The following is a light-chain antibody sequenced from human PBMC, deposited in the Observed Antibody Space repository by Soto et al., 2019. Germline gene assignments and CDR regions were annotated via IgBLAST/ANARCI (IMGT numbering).Light chain of an antibody. J-gene: IGLJ3*02. CDR3: VLYMGGGIGV. CDR2: SAN. V-gene: IGLV8-61*01. CDR1: FGSVSTSYY. Sequence: QAVVTQEPSFSVSPGGTVTLTCGLSFGSVSTSYYPSWYQQTPGLPPRTLIYSANTRSSGVPDRFSGSILGDKAALTIAGAQADDESDYYCVLYMGGGIGVFGGGTKVTVL.